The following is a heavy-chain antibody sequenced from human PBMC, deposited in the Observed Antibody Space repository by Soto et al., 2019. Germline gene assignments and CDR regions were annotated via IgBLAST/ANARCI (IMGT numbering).Heavy chain of an antibody. J-gene: IGHJ5*02. CDR3: ARNYYDSSGYLWNWFDP. CDR1: GYIFTSYD. CDR2: INAGNGNT. Sequence: ASVKVSCKASGYIFTSYDMHWVRQAPGQRLEWMGWINAGNGNTKYSQKFQGRVTITRDTSASTAYMELSSLRSEDTAVYYCARNYYDSSGYLWNWFDPWGQGTLVTVSS. V-gene: IGHV1-3*01. D-gene: IGHD3-22*01.